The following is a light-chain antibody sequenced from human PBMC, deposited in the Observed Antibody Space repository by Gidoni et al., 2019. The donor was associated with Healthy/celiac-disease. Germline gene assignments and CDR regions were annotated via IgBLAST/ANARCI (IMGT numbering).Light chain of an antibody. CDR1: SSTIGSNT. Sequence: QSVLTQPPSASGTPRPRVTISCSGSSSTIGSNTVNWYQQLPGTAHKRLISSNNPRPSGVPDRFSGSESGTSASLAISRLQSEDEADYDCAAWDDSLNGVVFGGGTKLTVL. CDR3: AAWDDSLNGVV. J-gene: IGLJ2*01. CDR2: SNN. V-gene: IGLV1-44*01.